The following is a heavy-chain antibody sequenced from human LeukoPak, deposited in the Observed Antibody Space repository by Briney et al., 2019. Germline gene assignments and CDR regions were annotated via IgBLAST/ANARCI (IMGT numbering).Heavy chain of an antibody. CDR3: SGDAAPVGHDAFDI. V-gene: IGHV1-58*01. CDR1: GFTFTSSA. D-gene: IGHD6-6*01. Sequence: GTSVKVSCKASGFTFTSSAVPWVRQARGQRLEWIGWIVVGSGNTNYAQQFQERVTITRDMSTSTAHIELSCLRSEDRAVYYCSGDAAPVGHDAFDIWGQETMVTVSS. J-gene: IGHJ3*02. CDR2: IVVGSGNT.